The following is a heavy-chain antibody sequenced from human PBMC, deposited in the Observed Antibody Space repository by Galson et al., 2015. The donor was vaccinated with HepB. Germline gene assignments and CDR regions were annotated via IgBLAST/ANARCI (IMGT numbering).Heavy chain of an antibody. Sequence: SLRLSCAASGFTFEDYAMHWVRQVPGTGLEWVSGISWKSDFTGYADSVRGRFTISGDNAKDSLYLQMNSLRAEDTALYYCAQDLTYYYGSGSYFVGMDAWGQGTTVTVS. CDR2: ISWKSDFT. D-gene: IGHD3-10*01. J-gene: IGHJ6*02. CDR1: GFTFEDYA. V-gene: IGHV3-9*01. CDR3: AQDLTYYYGSGSYFVGMDA.